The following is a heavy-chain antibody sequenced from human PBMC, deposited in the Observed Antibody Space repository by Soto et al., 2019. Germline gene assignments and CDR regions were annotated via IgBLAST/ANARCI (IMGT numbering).Heavy chain of an antibody. V-gene: IGHV3-11*05. CDR2: ISGSGHDT. CDR1: GFTFSDHY. D-gene: IGHD3-10*01. CDR3: TRVARLADY. Sequence: QVHLVESGGGLVKPGGSLRLSCVASGFTFSDHYMNWIRQSPGKGLEWISYISGSGHDTNYADSVKGRFTISRDNTKNSRYLEMNSLRDEDTAMYYCTRVARLADYWGQGTLVTVSA. J-gene: IGHJ4*02.